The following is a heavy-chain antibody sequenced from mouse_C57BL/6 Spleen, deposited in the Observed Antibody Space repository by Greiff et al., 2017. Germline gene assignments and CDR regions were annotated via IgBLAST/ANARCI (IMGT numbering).Heavy chain of an antibody. CDR1: GFTFSSYA. CDR2: ISDGGSYT. V-gene: IGHV5-4*01. J-gene: IGHJ2*01. D-gene: IGHD2-4*01. CDR3: ARDDYDFDY. Sequence: EVKLVESGGGLVKPGGSLKLSCAASGFTFSSYAMSWVRQTPEKRLEWVATISDGGSYTYYPDNVKGRFTISRDNAKNNLYLQMSHLKSEDTAMYYCARDDYDFDYWGEGTTLTGSS.